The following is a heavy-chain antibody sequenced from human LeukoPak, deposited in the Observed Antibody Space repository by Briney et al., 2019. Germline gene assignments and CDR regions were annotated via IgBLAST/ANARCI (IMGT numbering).Heavy chain of an antibody. J-gene: IGHJ4*02. CDR3: AKDKSSSSSSGLKYYFDY. CDR2: IQYDGSNK. Sequence: GSLRLSCAASGFTFSSYGMHWVRQAPGKGLEWVAFIQYDGSNKYYADSVKGRFTVSRDNAKNTLYLQMNSLRAEDTAVYYCAKDKSSSSSSGLKYYFDYWGQGTLVTVSS. D-gene: IGHD6-6*01. CDR1: GFTFSSYG. V-gene: IGHV3-30*02.